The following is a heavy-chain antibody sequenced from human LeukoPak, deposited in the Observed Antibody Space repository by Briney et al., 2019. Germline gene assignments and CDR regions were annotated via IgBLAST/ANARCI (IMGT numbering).Heavy chain of an antibody. J-gene: IGHJ4*02. D-gene: IGHD1-26*01. CDR3: ATDRGGYPFDY. Sequence: GGSLRLSCAASGFTFSDYYMSWIRQAPGMGLEWVSYISSSTSYTNYADSVRGRFTISRDNSKSTLYLQMNSLRTEDTAVYYCATDRGGYPFDYWGQGTLVTVSS. CDR2: ISSSTSYT. CDR1: GFTFSDYY. V-gene: IGHV3-11*06.